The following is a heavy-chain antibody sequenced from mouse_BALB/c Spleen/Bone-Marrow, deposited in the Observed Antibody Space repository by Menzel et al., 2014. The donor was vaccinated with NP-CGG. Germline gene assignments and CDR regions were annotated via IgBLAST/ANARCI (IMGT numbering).Heavy chain of an antibody. V-gene: IGHV1-67*01. D-gene: IGHD3-2*01. CDR3: ARDISGYVRAMDY. CDR1: GYTFTDYA. J-gene: IGHJ4*01. CDR2: ISTYSANT. Sequence: VQLQQSGPELVSPGVSVKISCKAFGYTFTDYAIHWVKQSHSKSLEWIGIISTYSANTNYNQKFKGKATMTVDKSSSTAYMEFARLTFEDSAIYFCARDISGYVRAMDYWGRGTSVTVSS.